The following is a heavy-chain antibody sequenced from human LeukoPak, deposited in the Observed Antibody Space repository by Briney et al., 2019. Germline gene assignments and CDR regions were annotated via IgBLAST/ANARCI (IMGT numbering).Heavy chain of an antibody. CDR1: GFTFSDYW. J-gene: IGHJ4*02. CDR3: ARRGGSSSRRSPIDY. CDR2: IKQDGSQR. Sequence: GGSLRLSCTASGFTFSDYWMTWVRQAPGKGPEWVANIKQDGSQRYYVDSVRGRFTISRDNAKNSLSLQMNGLRAEDTAVYYCARRGGSSSRRSPIDYWGQGTLVTVSS. V-gene: IGHV3-7*01. D-gene: IGHD6-6*01.